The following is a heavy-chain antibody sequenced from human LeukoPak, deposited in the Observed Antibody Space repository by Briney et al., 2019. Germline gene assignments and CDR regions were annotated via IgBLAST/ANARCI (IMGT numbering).Heavy chain of an antibody. Sequence: PGGSLRLSCAASGFTFDDYVMHWVRQAPGKGLEWVSGISWNSGSIGYADSVKGRFTISRDNAKNSLYLQMNSLRAEDMALYYCAKESTSYCSGGSCYSGYMDVWGKGTTVTVSS. CDR1: GFTFDDYV. CDR3: AKESTSYCSGGSCYSGYMDV. V-gene: IGHV3-9*03. J-gene: IGHJ6*03. D-gene: IGHD2-15*01. CDR2: ISWNSGSI.